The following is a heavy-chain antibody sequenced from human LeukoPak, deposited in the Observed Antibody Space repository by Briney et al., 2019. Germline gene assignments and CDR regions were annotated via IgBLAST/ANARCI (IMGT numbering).Heavy chain of an antibody. CDR1: GFTFSTYW. Sequence: GGSLRLSCAASGFTFSTYWMSWVRQAPGKGLEWVANIKPDGGEKQYVDSVKGRFTISRDNAKNSLYLQMNSPRAEDTAVYYCARAPYYYDSSGYSTPPDYWGQGTLVTVSS. V-gene: IGHV3-7*01. CDR2: IKPDGGEK. CDR3: ARAPYYYDSSGYSTPPDY. J-gene: IGHJ4*02. D-gene: IGHD3-22*01.